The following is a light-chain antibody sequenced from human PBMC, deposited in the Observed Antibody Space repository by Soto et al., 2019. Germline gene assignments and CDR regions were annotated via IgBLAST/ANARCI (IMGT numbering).Light chain of an antibody. CDR2: GAS. V-gene: IGKV3-15*01. J-gene: IGKJ1*01. Sequence: EIVMTQSPATLSVSPGERATLSCRASQSVATNVAWYQQKPGQPPRLLIYGASTRATGIPARFSGSGSGTEFTLTISSLQSVDFAVYSCQQYNNWPWTFGQGTKV. CDR1: QSVATN. CDR3: QQYNNWPWT.